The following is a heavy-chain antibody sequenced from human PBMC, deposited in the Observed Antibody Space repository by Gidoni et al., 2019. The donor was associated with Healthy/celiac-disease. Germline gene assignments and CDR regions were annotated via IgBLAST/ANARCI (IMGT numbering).Heavy chain of an antibody. CDR3: ARDPFMVRGVSPNNAFDI. CDR1: GGTFSSYA. D-gene: IGHD3-10*01. CDR2: IIPILGIA. J-gene: IGHJ3*02. V-gene: IGHV1-69*04. Sequence: QVQLVQSGAEVKKPGSSVKVSCKASGGTFSSYAISWVRQAPGQGLEWMGRIIPILGIANYAQKFQGRVTITADKSTSTAYMELSSLRSEDTAVYYCARDPFMVRGVSPNNAFDIWGQGTMVTVSS.